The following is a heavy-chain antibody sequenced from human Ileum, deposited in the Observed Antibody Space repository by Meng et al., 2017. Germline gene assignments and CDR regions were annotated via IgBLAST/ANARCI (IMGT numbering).Heavy chain of an antibody. Sequence: QVQLRGWGPGLVRSSETLSLTCTVSGAYGSSNNDGWGWIRQPPGKGLEWIGYGSTNHNPSLKSRVTISVDTSKNQFFLTLNSVTAADTAIYYCARDHWGSLDYWGQGILVTVSS. V-gene: IGHV4-61*01. CDR3: ARDHWGSLDY. J-gene: IGHJ4*02. D-gene: IGHD7-27*01. CDR2: GST. CDR1: GAYGSSNNDG.